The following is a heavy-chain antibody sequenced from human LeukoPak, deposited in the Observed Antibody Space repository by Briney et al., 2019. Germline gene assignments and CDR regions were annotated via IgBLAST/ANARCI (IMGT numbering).Heavy chain of an antibody. D-gene: IGHD2-21*01. J-gene: IGHJ3*02. CDR3: ARHSAVYAFDI. CDR1: GGSISSYY. CDR2: IYTSGST. Sequence: SETLSLTCTVSGGSISSYYWSWIRQPPGKGLEWIGYIYTSGSTNYNPSLKSRVTISVDTSKNQFSLKLSSVTAADTAVYYCARHSAVYAFDIWGQGTTVTVSS. V-gene: IGHV4-4*09.